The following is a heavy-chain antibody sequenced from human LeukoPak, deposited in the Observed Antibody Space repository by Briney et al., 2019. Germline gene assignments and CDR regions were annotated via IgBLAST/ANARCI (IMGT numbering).Heavy chain of an antibody. D-gene: IGHD3-10*01. Sequence: SETLSLTCTVSGGSISSSSYYWGWIRQPPGQGLAWIGSIYYSGSTYYNPSLKSRVTISVDTSKNQFSLKLSSVTAADTAVYYCARLSGSGSYLYYFDYWGQGTLVTVSS. CDR2: IYYSGST. CDR1: GGSISSSSYY. V-gene: IGHV4-39*01. J-gene: IGHJ4*02. CDR3: ARLSGSGSYLYYFDY.